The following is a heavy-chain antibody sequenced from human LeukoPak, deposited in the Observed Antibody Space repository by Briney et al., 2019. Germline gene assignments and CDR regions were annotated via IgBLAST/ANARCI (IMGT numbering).Heavy chain of an antibody. J-gene: IGHJ4*02. D-gene: IGHD1-26*01. CDR2: IYYSGST. CDR3: ARHWLGIVGATPGGYFDY. CDR1: GGSISSSSYY. Sequence: SETLSLTCTVSGGSISSSSYYWGWIRQPPGKGLECIGSIYYSGSTYYNPSLKSRVTISVDTSKNQFSLKLSSVTAADTAVYYCARHWLGIVGATPGGYFDYWGQGTLVTVSS. V-gene: IGHV4-39*01.